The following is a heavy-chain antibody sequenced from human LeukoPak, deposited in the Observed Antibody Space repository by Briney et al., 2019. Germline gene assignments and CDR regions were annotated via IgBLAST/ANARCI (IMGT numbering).Heavy chain of an antibody. CDR3: ARQTTDDAFDI. Sequence: GESLKISCKASGYSFSSCWIGWVRQMPGKGLEWMVIINPADSDTRYNPSFQGQVTISVDKSINTAYLQWTSLRASDTAMYYCARQTTDDAFDIWGQGTMVTVSS. D-gene: IGHD4-17*01. CDR1: GYSFSSCW. J-gene: IGHJ3*02. CDR2: INPADSDT. V-gene: IGHV5-51*01.